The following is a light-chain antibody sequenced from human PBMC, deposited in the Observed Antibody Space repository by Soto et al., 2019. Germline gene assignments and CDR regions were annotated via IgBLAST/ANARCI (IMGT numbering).Light chain of an antibody. CDR1: QDISNY. CDR2: AAS. J-gene: IGKJ2*01. Sequence: DIQMTQSPSSLSASVGDRVTITCRASQDISNYLAWYLQKPGKVPKLLIYAASTLQTGVQSRFSGSGSGTVFTLAINSLQPEDVATYYCQNYKSAPNTFGRGIRLEIK. CDR3: QNYKSAPNT. V-gene: IGKV1-27*01.